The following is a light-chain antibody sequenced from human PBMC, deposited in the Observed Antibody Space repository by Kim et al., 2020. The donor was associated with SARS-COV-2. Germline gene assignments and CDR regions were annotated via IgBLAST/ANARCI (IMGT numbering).Light chain of an antibody. CDR2: AAS. V-gene: IGKV3-20*01. Sequence: SPGERATRSCRASQTVANNYLGWYQQKPGQAPRLVIYAASSRATGIPDRFSASGSGTDFTLTISRLEPEDFAVYYCHHYSYSPQTFGQGTKVDIK. J-gene: IGKJ1*01. CDR3: HHYSYSPQT. CDR1: QTVANNY.